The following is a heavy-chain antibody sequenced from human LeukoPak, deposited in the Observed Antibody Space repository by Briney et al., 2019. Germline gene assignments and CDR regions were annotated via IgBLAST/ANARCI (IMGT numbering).Heavy chain of an antibody. J-gene: IGHJ4*02. CDR1: DITLSNYD. Sequence: GGALSLSCAVSDITLSNYDLSWVRPAPGEGLEWVAGISDRGSRTNYADSVKGRITISPDHPKNTLYLQMNSRGAEDTAVYFFAKRGVVIRVILVGFHKEAYYFDSWGQGALVTVSA. V-gene: IGHV3-23*01. CDR2: ISDRGSRT. CDR3: AKRGVVIRVILVGFHKEAYYFDS. D-gene: IGHD3-22*01.